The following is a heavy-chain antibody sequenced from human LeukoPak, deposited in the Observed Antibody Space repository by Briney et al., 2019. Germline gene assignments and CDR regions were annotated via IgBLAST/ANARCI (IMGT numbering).Heavy chain of an antibody. V-gene: IGHV3-15*01. D-gene: IGHD3-3*01. CDR2: IKSKTDGGTT. CDR3: TTDPTDFD. CDR1: GFTFSNAW. Sequence: NPGGSLRLSCAASGFTFSNAWMSWVRQAPGKGLEWVSRIKSKTDGGTTDYAAPVKGRFTISRDDSKNTLYLQMNSLKTEDTAVYYCTTDPTDFDWGQGTLVTVSS. J-gene: IGHJ4*02.